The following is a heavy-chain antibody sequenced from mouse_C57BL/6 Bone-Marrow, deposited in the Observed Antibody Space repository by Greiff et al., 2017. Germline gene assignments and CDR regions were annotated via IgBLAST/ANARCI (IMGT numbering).Heavy chain of an antibody. CDR3: AKDGYYLFAY. CDR2: IWRGGST. D-gene: IGHD2-3*01. J-gene: IGHJ3*01. Sequence: QVQLQQSGPGLVQPSQSLSITCTVSGFSLTSYGVHWVRQSPGKGLEWLGVIWRGGSTDYTAAFMSSLSITKDNSNSQVFFKMTSLQADDTAIYYCAKDGYYLFAYWGQGTLVTVSA. CDR1: GFSLTSYG. V-gene: IGHV2-5*01.